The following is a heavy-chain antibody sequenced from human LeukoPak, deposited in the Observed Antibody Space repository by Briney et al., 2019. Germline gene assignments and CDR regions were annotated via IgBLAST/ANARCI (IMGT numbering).Heavy chain of an antibody. J-gene: IGHJ4*02. CDR2: ISAYNGNT. D-gene: IGHD2-2*01. CDR3: ASGYCSSTSCYDY. CDR1: GYTFTSYG. Sequence: ASVKVSCKASGYTFTSYGISWVRQAPGQGLEWMGWISAYNGNTNYAQKLQGRVTMTTDTSTSTAYVELRSLRSDDTAVYYCASGYCSSTSCYDYWGQGTLVTVSS. V-gene: IGHV1-18*01.